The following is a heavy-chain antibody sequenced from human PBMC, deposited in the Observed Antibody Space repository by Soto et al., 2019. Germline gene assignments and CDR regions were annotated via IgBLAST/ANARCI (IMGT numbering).Heavy chain of an antibody. V-gene: IGHV4-30-4*01. D-gene: IGHD5-18*01. CDR3: ARYSYGSGHFDY. CDR1: GGSISSGDYY. CDR2: IYYSGST. J-gene: IGHJ4*02. Sequence: SETLSLTCTVSGGSISSGDYYWSWIRQPPGKGLEWIGYIYYSGSTYYNPSLKSRVTISVDTSKNQFSLKLSSVTAADTAVYYCARYSYGSGHFDYWGQGTLVTVSS.